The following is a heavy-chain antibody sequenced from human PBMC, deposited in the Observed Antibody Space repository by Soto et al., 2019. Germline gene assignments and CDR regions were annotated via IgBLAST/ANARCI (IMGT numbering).Heavy chain of an antibody. J-gene: IGHJ4*02. V-gene: IGHV4-61*01. CDR2: TDYSGST. Sequence: PWETLSLTCIVSGASVSSNSYYWTWIRQPPGKGLEWIGYTDYSGSTKYNPSLKGRATISVDTSSNQFSLRVSSVTAADTAMYYCARADRQYCSVSTCYIFDYWGQGTQVTVSS. CDR3: ARADRQYCSVSTCYIFDY. D-gene: IGHD2-2*02. CDR1: GASVSSNSYY.